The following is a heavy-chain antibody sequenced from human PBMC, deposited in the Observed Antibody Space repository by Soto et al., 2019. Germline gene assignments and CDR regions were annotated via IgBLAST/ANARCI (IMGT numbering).Heavy chain of an antibody. CDR2: MNPNSGDT. D-gene: IGHD5-12*01. CDR3: ARESGGATATLDYYYFYMDV. Sequence: QVQLVQSGAEVKKPGASVTVSCKASGYRFSDYYLHWVRQAPGQGPEWMGWMNPNSGDTKYAQKFKGRVTMTRDTSLRTAFMELNWLKSDDTAVYYCARESGGATATLDYYYFYMDVWGIGTTVTVSS. CDR1: GYRFSDYY. V-gene: IGHV1-2*02. J-gene: IGHJ6*03.